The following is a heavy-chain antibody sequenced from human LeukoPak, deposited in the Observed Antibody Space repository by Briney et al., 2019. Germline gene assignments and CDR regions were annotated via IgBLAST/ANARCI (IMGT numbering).Heavy chain of an antibody. Sequence: SATLSLTCTVSGGSISSYYWSWIRQPPGKGLEWIGYIYYSGSTNYNPSLKSRVTISVDTSKNQFSLKLSSVTAADTAVYYCARGLMMAVAGRGEFHYWGQGTLVTVS. CDR3: ARGLMMAVAGRGEFHY. J-gene: IGHJ4*02. V-gene: IGHV4-59*01. CDR1: GGSISSYY. CDR2: IYYSGST. D-gene: IGHD6-13*01.